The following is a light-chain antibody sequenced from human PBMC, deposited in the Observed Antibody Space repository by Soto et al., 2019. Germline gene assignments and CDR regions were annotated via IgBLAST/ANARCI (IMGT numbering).Light chain of an antibody. CDR1: SSDVGSYNL. Sequence: QSALTQPASVSGSHGQSITISCTGTSSDVGSYNLVSWFQQHPGEAPKLIIYEVSDRPSGVSNRFSGSKSGNTASLTISGLQGSDEADYYCCSYAGRINCVFGGGTKLTVL. CDR2: EVS. J-gene: IGLJ3*02. CDR3: CSYAGRINCV. V-gene: IGLV2-23*02.